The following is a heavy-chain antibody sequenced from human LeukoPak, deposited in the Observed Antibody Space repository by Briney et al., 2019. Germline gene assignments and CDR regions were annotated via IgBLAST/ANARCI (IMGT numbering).Heavy chain of an antibody. CDR2: FDPEDGET. D-gene: IGHD3-3*01. Sequence: GASVKVSCKVSGYTLTELSMHWVRQAPGKGLEWMGGFDPEDGETIYAQKFQGRVTMTTDTSTSTAYMELRSLRSDGTAVYYCARDLVDYDFWSGPYDYWGQGTLVTVSS. J-gene: IGHJ4*02. V-gene: IGHV1-24*01. CDR3: ARDLVDYDFWSGPYDY. CDR1: GYTLTELS.